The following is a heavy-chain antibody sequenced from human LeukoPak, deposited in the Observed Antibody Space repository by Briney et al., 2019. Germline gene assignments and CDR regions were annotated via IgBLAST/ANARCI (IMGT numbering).Heavy chain of an antibody. Sequence: PGGSLRLSFAASGFIINTSYMTWVRQAPGKGLEWVSLINSDGSTYYADSVKGRFTISRDNSKNTLYLQMNSLRAEDTAVYYCARDAYTIRWYYYWGQGTLVTVSS. CDR3: ARDAYTIRWYYY. CDR2: INSDGST. V-gene: IGHV3-53*01. CDR1: GFIINTSY. J-gene: IGHJ4*02. D-gene: IGHD6-13*01.